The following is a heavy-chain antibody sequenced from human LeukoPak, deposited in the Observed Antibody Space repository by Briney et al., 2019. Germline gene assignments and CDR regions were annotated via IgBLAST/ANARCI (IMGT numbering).Heavy chain of an antibody. J-gene: IGHJ4*02. Sequence: SETLSLTCTVSGVSISSSSYYWGWIRQPPGKGLEWIGSIYYSGSTYYNPSLKSRVTISVDTSKNQFSLKLSSVTAADTAVYYCARDPYYYDSNGYDYWGQGTLVTVSS. D-gene: IGHD3-22*01. CDR3: ARDPYYYDSNGYDY. CDR1: GVSISSSSYY. V-gene: IGHV4-39*07. CDR2: IYYSGST.